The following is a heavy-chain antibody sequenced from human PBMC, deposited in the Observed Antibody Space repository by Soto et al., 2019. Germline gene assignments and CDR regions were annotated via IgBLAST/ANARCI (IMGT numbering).Heavy chain of an antibody. D-gene: IGHD5-12*01. J-gene: IGHJ5*02. CDR1: GDGASSNTAS. V-gene: IGHV6-1*01. Sequence: SHTRSVTGAICGDGASSNTASWDWIRKSPSRGLECVGRTYFRSKCYNDYAVSVKSRIIINPDTSNNQSSLQRNSVTPEDTAVYFCAKGDNLGPKTGYAFDPWGQGIMVTV. CDR3: AKGDNLGPKTGYAFDP. CDR2: TYFRSKCYN.